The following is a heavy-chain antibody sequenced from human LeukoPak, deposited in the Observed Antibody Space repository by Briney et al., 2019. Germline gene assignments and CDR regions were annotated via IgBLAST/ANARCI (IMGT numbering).Heavy chain of an antibody. V-gene: IGHV4-4*07. CDR1: GGSISSYY. CDR3: ARGHKVGYYYYFYMDV. Sequence: PSETLSLTCSVSGGSISSYYWNWFRQPAGKGLEWIGRIYPSGSTTNYNPSLESRVTISVDKSESQFSLKVTSVTAADTAVYFCARGHKVGYYYYFYMDVWGKGTTVTVSS. J-gene: IGHJ6*03. CDR2: IYPSGSTT.